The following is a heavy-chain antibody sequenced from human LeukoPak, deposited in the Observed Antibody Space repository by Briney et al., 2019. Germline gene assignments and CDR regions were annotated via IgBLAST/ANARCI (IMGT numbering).Heavy chain of an antibody. CDR1: GGSISSYY. V-gene: IGHV4-59*01. CDR2: IHYSGST. D-gene: IGHD5/OR15-5a*01. J-gene: IGHJ4*02. CDR3: ARDSHSVHSPFNY. Sequence: SETLSLTCTVSGGSISSYYWSWIRQPPGKGLEWIGYIHYSGSTNYNPSLQSRVTISVDTSKNQFSLKLSSVTAADTAVYYCARDSHSVHSPFNYWGQGTLVTVSS.